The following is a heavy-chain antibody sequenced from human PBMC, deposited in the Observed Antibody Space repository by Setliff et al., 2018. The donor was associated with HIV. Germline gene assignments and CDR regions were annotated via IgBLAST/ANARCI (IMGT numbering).Heavy chain of an antibody. CDR1: GCTFSTYW. D-gene: IGHD3-10*01. V-gene: IGHV3-7*01. Sequence: GGSLRLSCAGTGCTFSTYWMSWVRQAPGKGLEWVANINQDGATKYYVDSVRGRFTISRDNAKNSVFLQMNSLGGDDTALSYCARPMGYLVKAAWCQGTMFT. CDR2: INQDGATK. J-gene: IGHJ3*01. CDR3: ARPMGYLVKAA.